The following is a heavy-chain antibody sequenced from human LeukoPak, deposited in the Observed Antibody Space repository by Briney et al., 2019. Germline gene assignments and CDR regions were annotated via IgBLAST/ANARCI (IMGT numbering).Heavy chain of an antibody. Sequence: SLRLSCAASGFTFDDYAMHWVRQAPGKGLEWVSGISWNSGSIGYADSVKGRLTISRDNAKNSLYLQMNSLRAEDTALYYCAKDHYTVTNGYLDYWGQGTLVTVSS. CDR2: ISWNSGSI. CDR3: AKDHYTVTNGYLDY. CDR1: GFTFDDYA. D-gene: IGHD4-17*01. V-gene: IGHV3-9*01. J-gene: IGHJ4*02.